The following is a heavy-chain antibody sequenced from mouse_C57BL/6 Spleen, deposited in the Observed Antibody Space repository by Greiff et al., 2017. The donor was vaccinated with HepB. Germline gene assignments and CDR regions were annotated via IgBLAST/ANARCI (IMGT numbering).Heavy chain of an antibody. Sequence: EVKLVESGGGLVQPGGSLKLSCAASGFTFSDYYMYWVRQTPEKRLEWVAYISNGGGSTYYPDTVKGRFTISRDNAKNTLYLQMSRLKSEDTAMYYCARPNYYGSSYGYFDYWGQGTTLTVSS. J-gene: IGHJ2*01. CDR3: ARPNYYGSSYGYFDY. CDR2: ISNGGGST. V-gene: IGHV5-12*01. CDR1: GFTFSDYY. D-gene: IGHD1-1*01.